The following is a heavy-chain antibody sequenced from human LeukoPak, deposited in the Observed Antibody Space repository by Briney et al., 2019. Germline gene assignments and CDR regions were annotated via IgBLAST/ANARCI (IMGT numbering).Heavy chain of an antibody. CDR2: INSDGSST. CDR1: GFTFSSYW. CDR3: ARDFGELLTLDY. J-gene: IGHJ4*02. V-gene: IGHV3-74*01. D-gene: IGHD3-10*01. Sequence: GGSLRLSCAASGFTFSSYWMHWVRQAPGKGLVWVSRINSDGSSTSYADSVKGRFTISRDNAKNTLYLQMNSQRAEDTAVYYCARDFGELLTLDYWGQGTLVTVSS.